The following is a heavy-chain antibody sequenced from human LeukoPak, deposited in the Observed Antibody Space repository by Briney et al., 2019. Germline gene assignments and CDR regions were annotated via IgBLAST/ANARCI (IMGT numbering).Heavy chain of an antibody. CDR3: AKGSADYLPIIYYFDY. CDR1: GFTFSSYA. Sequence: GGSLRLSCAASGFTFSSYAMSWVRQAPGKGLEWVSAISGSGGSTYYADSVKGRFTISRDNSKNTLYLQMNSLRAEDTAVYYCAKGSADYLPIIYYFDYWGQGTLATVSS. V-gene: IGHV3-23*01. D-gene: IGHD3-10*01. CDR2: ISGSGGST. J-gene: IGHJ4*02.